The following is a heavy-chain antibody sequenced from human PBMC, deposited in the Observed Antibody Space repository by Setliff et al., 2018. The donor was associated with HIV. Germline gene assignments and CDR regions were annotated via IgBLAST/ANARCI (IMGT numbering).Heavy chain of an antibody. V-gene: IGHV3-33*03. Sequence: SCKASGYTFTSYYMHWVRQAPGKGLEWVAVIWFDGSNKYYADSVRGRFTISRDKSKNTLHLQMNSLRAEDTAVYYCAKAPPYYYYMDVWGKGTTVTVSS. CDR2: IWFDGSNK. J-gene: IGHJ6*03. CDR3: AKAPPYYYYMDV. CDR1: GYTFTSYY.